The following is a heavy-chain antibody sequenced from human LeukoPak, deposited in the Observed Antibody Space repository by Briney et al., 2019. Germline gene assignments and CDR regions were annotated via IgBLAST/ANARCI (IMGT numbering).Heavy chain of an antibody. CDR1: GFTFSTYP. Sequence: GGSLRLSCTASGFTFSTYPLTWVRQAPGKGPEWVSTIGTSGDTYYAASVKGRFTISRDNSNNALYLHMNSLRAEDAAVYYCAKSKIVQGRGYFDLWGRGTLVTVSS. D-gene: IGHD1-26*01. CDR3: AKSKIVQGRGYFDL. CDR2: IGTSGDT. J-gene: IGHJ2*01. V-gene: IGHV3-23*01.